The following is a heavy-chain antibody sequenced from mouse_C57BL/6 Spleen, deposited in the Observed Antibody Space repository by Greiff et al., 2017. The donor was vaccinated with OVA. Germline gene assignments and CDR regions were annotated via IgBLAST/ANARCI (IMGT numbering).Heavy chain of an antibody. CDR2: ISSGSSTI. J-gene: IGHJ4*01. CDR3: ARSAVVRDYAMDY. V-gene: IGHV5-17*01. Sequence: EVQLVESGGGLVKPGGSLKLSCAASGFTFSDYGMHWVRQAPEKGLEWVAYISSGSSTIYYADTVKGRFTISRDNAKNTLFLQMTSLRSEDTAMYYCARSAVVRDYAMDYWGQGTSVTVSS. D-gene: IGHD1-1*01. CDR1: GFTFSDYG.